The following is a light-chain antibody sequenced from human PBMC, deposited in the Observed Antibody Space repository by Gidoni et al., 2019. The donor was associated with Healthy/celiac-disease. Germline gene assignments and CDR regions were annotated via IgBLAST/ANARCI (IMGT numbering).Light chain of an antibody. CDR1: QSVSSY. V-gene: IGKV3-11*01. CDR3: QQRNNWLT. J-gene: IGKJ4*01. CDR2: DAY. Sequence: EIVLTQSPATLALSPGDRATLACRASQSVSSYLAWYQQKPGQAPRLLIYDAYNRTTGIPARFGSSGSGTDFTLTISSLEPEDFAVYCCQQRNNWLTFGEGTKVEIK.